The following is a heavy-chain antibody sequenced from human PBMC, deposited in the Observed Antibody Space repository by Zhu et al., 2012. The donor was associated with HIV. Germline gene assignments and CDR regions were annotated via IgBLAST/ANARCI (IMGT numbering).Heavy chain of an antibody. CDR2: THYNGNT. CDR3: ASPFPYGRDQDY. J-gene: IGHJ4*02. D-gene: IGHD3-10*01. CDR1: GGSISGSSDY. Sequence: QVQLQESGPGLVKPSETLSLTCTVSGGSISGSSDYWGWIRQPPGKGLEWIGSTHYNGNTYYNPSLKSRVTISIDTSKNQFSLRLSSATAADTAVYYCASPFPYGRDQDYWGQGNPWSPSPQ. V-gene: IGHV4-39*01.